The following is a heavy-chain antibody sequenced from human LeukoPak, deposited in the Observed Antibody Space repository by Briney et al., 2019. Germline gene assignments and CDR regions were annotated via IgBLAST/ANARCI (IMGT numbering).Heavy chain of an antibody. V-gene: IGHV4-59*01. Sequence: KSSETLSLTCIVSGDSISSYYWSWIRQPPGKGLEWIGYTSHSGSTNSNPSLKSRVTISVDTSKNQFSLKLSSVTAADTAVYYCASEKQYSSGWWEENYFDYWGQGTLVTVSS. CDR1: GDSISSYY. D-gene: IGHD6-19*01. J-gene: IGHJ4*02. CDR3: ASEKQYSSGWWEENYFDY. CDR2: TSHSGST.